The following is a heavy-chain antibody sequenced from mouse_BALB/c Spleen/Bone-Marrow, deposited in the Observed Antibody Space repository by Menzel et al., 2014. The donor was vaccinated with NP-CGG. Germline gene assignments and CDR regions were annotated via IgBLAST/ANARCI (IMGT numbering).Heavy chain of an antibody. V-gene: IGHV7-3*02. CDR2: IRNKANGCTT. J-gene: IGHJ4*01. D-gene: IGHD2-12*01. Sequence: EVQGVESGGGLVQPGGSLRLSCATSGFTFTDYYMSWVRQPPGKALEWLGFIRNKANGCTTEYSASVKGRFTISRDNSQSILYLQMNTLRAEDSATYYCARNYDGAMDYWGQGTSVTVSS. CDR1: GFTFTDYY. CDR3: ARNYDGAMDY.